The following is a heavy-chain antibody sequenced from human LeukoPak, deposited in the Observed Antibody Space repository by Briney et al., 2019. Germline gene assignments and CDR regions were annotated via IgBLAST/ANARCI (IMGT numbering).Heavy chain of an antibody. CDR3: ARVDLEWNYFNY. J-gene: IGHJ4*02. CDR2: ISAYNGNT. Sequence: ASVKVSCKASGYTFTSYGISWVRQSPGQGLEWMGWISAYNGNTNYAQKLQGRVTMTTDTSTSTAYMELRRLRSDDTAVYYCARVDLEWNYFNYWGQGTLVTVSS. D-gene: IGHD3/OR15-3a*01. CDR1: GYTFTSYG. V-gene: IGHV1-18*01.